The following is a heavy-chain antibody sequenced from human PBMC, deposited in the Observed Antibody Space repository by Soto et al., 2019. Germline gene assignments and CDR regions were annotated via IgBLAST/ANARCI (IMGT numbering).Heavy chain of an antibody. CDR1: GGSISSSNW. D-gene: IGHD3-3*01. CDR3: ARHSRTVRSGYLNWFDP. J-gene: IGHJ5*02. Sequence: SETLSLTCAVSGGSISSSNWWSWVRQPPGKGLEWFGSIYYSGSTYYNPSLRSRVTISVDTSKNQFSLRLDSVTAADTAVYYCARHSRTVRSGYLNWFDPWGQGTLVTVSS. CDR2: IYYSGST. V-gene: IGHV4-39*01.